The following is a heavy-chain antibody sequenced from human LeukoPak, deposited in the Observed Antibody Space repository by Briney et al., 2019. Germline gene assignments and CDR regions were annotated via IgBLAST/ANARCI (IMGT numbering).Heavy chain of an antibody. V-gene: IGHV3-9*01. CDR1: GFTFDDYA. CDR3: FCFSYYYDSSGSRFFDY. J-gene: IGHJ4*02. Sequence: GRSLRLSCAASGFTFDDYAMHWVRQAPGKGLEWVSGISWNSGSIGYADSVKGRFTISRDNSKNTLYLQMNSLRAEDTAVYYCFCFSYYYDSSGSRFFDYWGQGTLVTVSS. D-gene: IGHD3-22*01. CDR2: ISWNSGSI.